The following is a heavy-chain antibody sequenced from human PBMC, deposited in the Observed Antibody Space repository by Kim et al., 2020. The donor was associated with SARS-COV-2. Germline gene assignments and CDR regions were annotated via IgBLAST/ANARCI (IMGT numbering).Heavy chain of an antibody. D-gene: IGHD1-26*01. CDR1: GLSFRYYA. CDR2: ISGATT. V-gene: IGHV3-23*01. J-gene: IGHJ4*02. Sequence: GGSLRLSCAASGLSFRYYAMSWVRQAPGKGLEWVSAISGATTYYADSVTGRFTMSQDNSKNTKYLQMNRLRAEDTALYYCAKPGYSGLNDYGGPGTLVTV. CDR3: AKPGYSGLNDY.